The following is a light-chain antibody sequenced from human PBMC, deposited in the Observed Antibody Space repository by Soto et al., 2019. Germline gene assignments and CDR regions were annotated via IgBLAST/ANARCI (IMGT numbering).Light chain of an antibody. Sequence: IQMTQSPSTLSASLGERVTITCRASESISSWLAWYQQKPGKAPKLLIYKASNLESGVPSRFSGSGSGTEFTLTISSLQPDDFATYYCQQYKSYSRTFGQGTKVDI. CDR2: KAS. J-gene: IGKJ1*01. CDR1: ESISSW. V-gene: IGKV1-5*03. CDR3: QQYKSYSRT.